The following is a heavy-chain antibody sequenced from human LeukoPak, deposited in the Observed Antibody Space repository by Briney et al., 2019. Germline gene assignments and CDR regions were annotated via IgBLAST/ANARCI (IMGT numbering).Heavy chain of an antibody. CDR2: IYYSGST. Sequence: SETLSLTCTVSGGSISSYYWSWIRQPPGKGLEWIGYIYYSGSTNYNPSLKSRVTISVDTSKNQFSLKLSSVTAADTAVYYCARGSSFYCFDYWGQGTLVTVSS. J-gene: IGHJ4*02. CDR1: GGSISSYY. CDR3: ARGSSFYCFDY. V-gene: IGHV4-59*01. D-gene: IGHD6-13*01.